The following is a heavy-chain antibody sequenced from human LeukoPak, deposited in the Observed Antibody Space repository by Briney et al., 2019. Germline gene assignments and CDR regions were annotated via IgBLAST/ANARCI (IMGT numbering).Heavy chain of an antibody. CDR2: IRWNSGST. CDR3: AKGHSACGRADVFDI. CDR1: GFTFDDYA. J-gene: IGHJ3*02. Sequence: GGSLRLSCAASGFTFDDYAMHWVRQAPGKGLEWVSDIRWNSGSTGYADSVKGRFTISRDNAKNSLYLQMNSLRPEDTALYYCAKGHSACGRADVFDIWGQGTMVTVSS. D-gene: IGHD1-26*01. V-gene: IGHV3-9*01.